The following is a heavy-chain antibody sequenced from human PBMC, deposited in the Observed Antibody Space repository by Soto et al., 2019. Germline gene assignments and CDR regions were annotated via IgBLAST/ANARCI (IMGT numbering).Heavy chain of an antibody. V-gene: IGHV1-2*02. CDR2: INPNSGVT. Sequence: AEANVSCKSYRYTLSAYYMHWVRHAPGQGLEWMVCINPNSGVTKYAQKFQGRVTMTSDLSISTAYMELSSLRSDETAVYYCARHGYAVVAAATGDSFDPWGQGTLVTV. J-gene: IGHJ5*02. CDR3: ARHGYAVVAAATGDSFDP. CDR1: RYTLSAYY. D-gene: IGHD2-15*01.